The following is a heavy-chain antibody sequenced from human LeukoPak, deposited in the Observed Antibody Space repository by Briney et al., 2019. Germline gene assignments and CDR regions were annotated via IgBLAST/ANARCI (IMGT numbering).Heavy chain of an antibody. CDR3: ARDIWFGDKKYYFDY. CDR2: INPNSGGT. J-gene: IGHJ4*02. V-gene: IGHV1-2*02. Sequence: ASVKVSCKASGHTFTGYYMHWVRQAPGQGLEWMGWINPNSGGTNYAQKFQGRVTMTRDTSISTAYMELSRLRSDDTAVYYCARDIWFGDKKYYFDYWGQGTLVTVSS. CDR1: GHTFTGYY. D-gene: IGHD3-10*01.